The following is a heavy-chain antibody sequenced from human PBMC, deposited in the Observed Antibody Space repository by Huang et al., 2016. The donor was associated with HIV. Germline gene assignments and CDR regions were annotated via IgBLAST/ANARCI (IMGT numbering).Heavy chain of an antibody. CDR3: AKKTRGSRGRLLEWVGRPWQSYNWFDP. CDR2: IRMEPSTT. D-gene: IGHD3-3*01. CDR1: GYTFNRFG. Sequence: QVHLVQSGGGVVQPGGSLRLSCAASGYTFNRFGMVWVRQGPDNGLKWVAFIRMEPSTTNDAYSVKVRFTIARDNGMNILYLQMNSLRSEDTAVYYFAKKTRGSRGRLLEWVGRPWQSYNWFDPWGQGTLVTVSP. V-gene: IGHV3-30*02. J-gene: IGHJ5*02.